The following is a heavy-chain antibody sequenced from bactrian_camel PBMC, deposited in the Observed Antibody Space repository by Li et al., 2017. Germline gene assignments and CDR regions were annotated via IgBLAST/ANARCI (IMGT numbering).Heavy chain of an antibody. V-gene: IGHV3S53*01. D-gene: IGHD1*01. Sequence: HVQLVESGGGSVQAGGSLRLSCTASGSTDSALCMAWFRQAPGKEREGVATFDDDVGDGYVESVKGRFTISRDDAKNTMYLQMNNLQPEDTAMYYCAADLRFKMAANPADFGYWGQGTQVTVS. CDR1: GSTDSALC. CDR3: AADLRFKMAANPADFGY. CDR2: FDDDVGD. J-gene: IGHJ6*01.